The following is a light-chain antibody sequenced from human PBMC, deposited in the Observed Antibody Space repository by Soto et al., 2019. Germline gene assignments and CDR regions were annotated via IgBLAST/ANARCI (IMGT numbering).Light chain of an antibody. J-gene: IGKJ5*01. CDR3: QQRHMWPIT. V-gene: IGKV3-11*01. CDR2: DAY. CDR1: QSFRGL. Sequence: EVVLTQSPVTLSLSPGERATLSCRASQSFRGLLAWYQQKPGQAPRLLIYDAYNRATGIPPRFSGSGSGTDLNLTISSLEPEDSAVYYCQQRHMWPITFGQGTRLEIK.